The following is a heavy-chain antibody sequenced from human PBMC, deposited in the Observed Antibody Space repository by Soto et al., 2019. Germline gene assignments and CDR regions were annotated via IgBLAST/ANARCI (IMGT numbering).Heavy chain of an antibody. CDR3: ARGTTVGTGSY. CDR1: GYTFTRYG. D-gene: IGHD4-17*01. Sequence: QVQLVQSGAEVKKPGASVKVSCKASGYTFTRYGISWVRQAPGHGIEWMGWISAYNGNTNYAKKLQGRVTMTTDTSTSTAHMELRCLRSDDTAVSYCARGTTVGTGSYWGQGTLVTVCS. V-gene: IGHV1-18*01. J-gene: IGHJ4*02. CDR2: ISAYNGNT.